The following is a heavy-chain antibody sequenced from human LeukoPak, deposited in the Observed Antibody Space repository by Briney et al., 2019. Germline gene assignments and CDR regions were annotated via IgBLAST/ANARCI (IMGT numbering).Heavy chain of an antibody. J-gene: IGHJ4*02. Sequence: NPGGSLRLSCAASGFNFSNAWMSWVRQAPGKGLECIGYIYYSGSTDYNPSLKSRVTISVDTSKNQFSLKLSSVTAADTAVYYCARGEVTGGSFDYWGQGTLVTVSS. CDR1: GFNFSNAW. CDR2: IYYSGST. V-gene: IGHV4-59*01. CDR3: ARGEVTGGSFDY. D-gene: IGHD1-14*01.